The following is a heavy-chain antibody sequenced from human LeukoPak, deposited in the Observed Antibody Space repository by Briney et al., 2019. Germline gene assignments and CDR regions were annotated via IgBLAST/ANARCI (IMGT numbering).Heavy chain of an antibody. Sequence: SQTLSLTCAISGDSVSSNSAWNWIRQSPSRGLEWLGRTYYRSTWYNDYAVSVRGRITVNPDTSKNQFSLHLSSVTPEDTAVYYCARRLTQYDCFDPWGQGILVTVSS. D-gene: IGHD2-2*01. V-gene: IGHV6-1*01. CDR2: TYYRSTWYN. J-gene: IGHJ5*02. CDR1: GDSVSSNSA. CDR3: ARRLTQYDCFDP.